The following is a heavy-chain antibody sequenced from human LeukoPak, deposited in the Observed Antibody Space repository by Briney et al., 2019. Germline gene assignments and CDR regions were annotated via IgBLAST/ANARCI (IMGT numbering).Heavy chain of an antibody. V-gene: IGHV1-8*01. Sequence: ASVKVSCKASGYTFTSYDINWVRQATGQGLEWMGWMNPNSGNTGYAQKFQGRVTITRNTTISTTYMVLSSLRSEDTDVYYCARDNGGTAMAYYYYYYMDVWGKGTTVTISS. CDR3: ARDNGGTAMAYYYYYYMDV. CDR1: GYTFTSYD. J-gene: IGHJ6*03. CDR2: MNPNSGNT. D-gene: IGHD5-18*01.